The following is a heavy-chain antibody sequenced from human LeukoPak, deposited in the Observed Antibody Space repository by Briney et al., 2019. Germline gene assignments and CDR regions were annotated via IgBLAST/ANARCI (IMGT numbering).Heavy chain of an antibody. CDR3: ARSSVWDYYDSSGYLDAFDI. D-gene: IGHD3-22*01. V-gene: IGHV1-2*02. J-gene: IGHJ3*02. CDR1: GYTFASFD. Sequence: GTSVKVSCKASGYTFASFDINWLRQAPGQGLEWMGWINPNSGGTNYAQKFQGRVTMTRDTSISTAYMELSRLRSDDTAVYYCARSSVWDYYDSSGYLDAFDIWGQGTMVTVSS. CDR2: INPNSGGT.